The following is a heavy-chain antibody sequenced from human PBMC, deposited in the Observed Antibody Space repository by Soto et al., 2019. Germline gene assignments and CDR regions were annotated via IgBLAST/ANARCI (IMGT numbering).Heavy chain of an antibody. D-gene: IGHD3-22*01. V-gene: IGHV4-31*03. J-gene: IGHJ3*02. Sequence: SETLSLTCTVSGGSISSGGYYWSWIRQHPGKGLEWIGYIYYSGSTYYNPSLKSRVTISVDTSKNQFSLKLSSVTAADTAVYYCARGDDYYDSSGSDLGAFDIWGQGTMVTVSS. CDR3: ARGDDYYDSSGSDLGAFDI. CDR1: GGSISSGGYY. CDR2: IYYSGST.